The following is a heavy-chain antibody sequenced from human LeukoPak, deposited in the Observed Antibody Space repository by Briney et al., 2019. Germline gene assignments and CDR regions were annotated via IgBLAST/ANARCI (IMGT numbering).Heavy chain of an antibody. CDR2: ISPYNGNT. Sequence: ASVKVSCKISGYTFSSHSMNWVRQAPGQGLEWLGWISPYNGNTKYAQKIQGRATMTTDTSTSTAYLELRSLRSDDTAVYCARGEYDLLGDYWGQGTLVTVSS. CDR1: GYTFSSHS. V-gene: IGHV1-18*01. CDR3: ARGEYDLLGDY. J-gene: IGHJ4*02. D-gene: IGHD1-26*01.